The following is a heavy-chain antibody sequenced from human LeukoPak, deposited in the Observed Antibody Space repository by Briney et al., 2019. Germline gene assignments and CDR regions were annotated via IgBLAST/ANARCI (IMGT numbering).Heavy chain of an antibody. V-gene: IGHV3-7*03. J-gene: IGHJ4*02. CDR3: AKDLDYYGSGSQDY. D-gene: IGHD3-10*01. CDR1: GFTFSNSW. Sequence: GGSLRLSCAVSGFTFSNSWMNWVRQAPGKGLEWVANIKPDESEKYYVDSVKGRFTISRDNSKNSLYLQMNSLRAEDTALYYCAKDLDYYGSGSQDYWGQGTLVTVSS. CDR2: IKPDESEK.